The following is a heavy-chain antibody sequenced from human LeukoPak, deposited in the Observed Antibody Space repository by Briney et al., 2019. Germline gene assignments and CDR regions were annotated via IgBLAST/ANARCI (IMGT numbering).Heavy chain of an antibody. V-gene: IGHV3-15*01. J-gene: IGHJ4*02. D-gene: IGHD1-1*01. CDR1: GFTFGDYA. CDR3: TIDQTSWQIRLGN. Sequence: GGSLRLSCTASGFTFGDYAMSWVRQAPGKGLEWVGRIKSKTDGGTADYAAPVKGRVTISRDDSRNTLDLQMDSLKIEDTAVYYCTIDQTSWQIRLGNWGQGTLVTVSS. CDR2: IKSKTDGGTA.